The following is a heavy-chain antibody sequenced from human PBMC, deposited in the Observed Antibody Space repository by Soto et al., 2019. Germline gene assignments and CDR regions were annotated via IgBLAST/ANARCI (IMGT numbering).Heavy chain of an antibody. CDR2: IYYSGSS. CDR1: GGSISSGDW. Sequence: QVQLQESGPGLVKPSGTLSLTCAVSGGSISSGDWCWSWVRQSPGKGLEWIGEIYYSGSSTYIPSLKTRVTISADQSETQFSLRLSSVTAADTAVYYCAPPGCDSIFGSLDYWGQGTLVTVSS. CDR3: APPGCDSIFGSLDY. V-gene: IGHV4-4*02. J-gene: IGHJ4*02. D-gene: IGHD2-21*02.